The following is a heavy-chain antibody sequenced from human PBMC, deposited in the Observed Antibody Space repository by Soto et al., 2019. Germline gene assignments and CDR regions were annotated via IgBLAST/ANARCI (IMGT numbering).Heavy chain of an antibody. V-gene: IGHV1-24*01. J-gene: IGHJ3*02. CDR3: ATGVSGWYRRSAFDI. Sequence: GASVKVSCKVSGYTLTELSMHWVRQAPGKGVEWMGGFDPEDGETIYAQKFQGRVTMTEDTSTDTAYMELSSLRSEDTAVYYCATGVSGWYRRSAFDIWGQRTTVTVSS. CDR2: FDPEDGET. D-gene: IGHD6-19*01. CDR1: GYTLTELS.